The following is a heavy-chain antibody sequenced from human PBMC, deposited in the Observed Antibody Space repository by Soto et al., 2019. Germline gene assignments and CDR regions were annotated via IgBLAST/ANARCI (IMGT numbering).Heavy chain of an antibody. CDR2: FDPEDGET. CDR1: VYTLTELS. Sequence: GASVTVSCKVSVYTLTELSMHWVRQAPGKGLEWMGGFDPEDGETIYAQKFQGRVTMTEDTSTDTAYMELSSLRSEDTVVYYCACGSGYLNFDYWGQGTLVTVSS. CDR3: ACGSGYLNFDY. D-gene: IGHD3-3*01. J-gene: IGHJ4*02. V-gene: IGHV1-24*01.